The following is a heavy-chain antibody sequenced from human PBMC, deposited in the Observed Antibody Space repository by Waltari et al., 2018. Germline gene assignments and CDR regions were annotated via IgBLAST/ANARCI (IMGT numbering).Heavy chain of an antibody. Sequence: EVQLVESGGGLVQPGGSLRLSCAASGFAFSTFWMHWVRQGPGKGLVWVTRIKSDGGTTNYADAVRGRFTISRDNAKNTLYLQMNRLRAEDTAVYYCVRDRDWLGNWFGPWGQGTLVTVSS. CDR1: GFAFSTFW. D-gene: IGHD6-19*01. J-gene: IGHJ5*02. CDR2: IKSDGGTT. V-gene: IGHV3-74*01. CDR3: VRDRDWLGNWFGP.